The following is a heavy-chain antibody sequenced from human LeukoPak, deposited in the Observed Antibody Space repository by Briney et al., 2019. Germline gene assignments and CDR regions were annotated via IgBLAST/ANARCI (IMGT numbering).Heavy chain of an antibody. D-gene: IGHD3-10*01. J-gene: IGHJ4*02. CDR3: ARDDPNWDPSSYYFDS. CDR1: GFTISNYS. V-gene: IGHV3-48*02. CDR2: ISTSGII. Sequence: GGSLRLSCAASGFTISNYSMDWVRQAPGKGLEWISYISTSGIIYYADSVRGRFTISRDNAKNSLYLQMNSLRDEDTAVYYCARDDPNWDPSSYYFDSWGQGVLVTVSS.